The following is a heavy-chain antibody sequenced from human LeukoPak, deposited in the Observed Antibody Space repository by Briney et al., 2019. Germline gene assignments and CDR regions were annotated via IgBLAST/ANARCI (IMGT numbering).Heavy chain of an antibody. D-gene: IGHD5-12*01. CDR3: ARVGGYSGPDAFDI. J-gene: IGHJ3*02. V-gene: IGHV4-30-2*01. CDR1: GGSISSGGYS. Sequence: SETLSLTCAVSGGSISSGGYSWSWIRQPPGKGLEWIGYIYHSGSTYYNPSLKSRVTISVDRSKNQFSLKLSSVTAADTAVYYCARVGGYSGPDAFDIWGQGAMVTVSS. CDR2: IYHSGST.